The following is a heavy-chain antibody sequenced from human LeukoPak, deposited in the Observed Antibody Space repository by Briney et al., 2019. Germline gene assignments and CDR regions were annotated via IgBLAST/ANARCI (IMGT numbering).Heavy chain of an antibody. J-gene: IGHJ6*03. CDR1: GFTFSSYA. Sequence: GGSLRLSCAASGFTFSSYAMHWVRQAPGKGLEWVAVISYDGSNKYYADSVKGRFTISRDNSKNTLYLQMNSLRAEDTAVYYCARAPTYRGYMGVWGEGTTVTVSS. V-gene: IGHV3-30*04. CDR2: ISYDGSNK. CDR3: ARAPTYRGYMGV. D-gene: IGHD4-11*01.